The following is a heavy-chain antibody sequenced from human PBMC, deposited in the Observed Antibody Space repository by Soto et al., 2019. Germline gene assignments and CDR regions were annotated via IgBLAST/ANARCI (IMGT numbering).Heavy chain of an antibody. D-gene: IGHD2-15*01. V-gene: IGHV4-31*03. J-gene: IGHJ4*02. CDR1: GGSITSGGYY. CDR2: IYYSGST. Sequence: PSETLSLTCTDSGGSITSGGYYWSWIRQHPGKGLEWIGSIYYSGSTYYNPSLKSRVTISLDTSKNQFSLKLSSVTAADTAVYYCARAEKAGYCSGGSCHSPHFDYWGQGTLVTASS. CDR3: ARAEKAGYCSGGSCHSPHFDY.